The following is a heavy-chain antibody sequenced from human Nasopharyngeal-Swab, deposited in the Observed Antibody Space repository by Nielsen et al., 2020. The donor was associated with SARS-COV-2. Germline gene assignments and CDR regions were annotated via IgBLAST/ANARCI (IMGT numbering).Heavy chain of an antibody. CDR2: INPSGGST. D-gene: IGHD1-26*01. Sequence: WVRQAPGQGLEWMGIINPSGGSTSYAQKFQGRVTMTRDTSTSTVYMELSSLRSEDTAVYYCATGSGIVGATGGLDYWGQGTLVTVSS. V-gene: IGHV1-46*01. J-gene: IGHJ4*02. CDR3: ATGSGIVGATGGLDY.